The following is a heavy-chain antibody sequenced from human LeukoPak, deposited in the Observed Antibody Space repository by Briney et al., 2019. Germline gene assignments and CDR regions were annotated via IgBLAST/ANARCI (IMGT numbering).Heavy chain of an antibody. CDR2: IYYSGST. CDR1: GGSISSYY. V-gene: IGHV4-59*08. Sequence: PSETLSLTCAVSGGSISSYYWSCIRQPPRKGLGWIGYIYYSGSTNYNPSLKSRVTISVDTSKNQFSLKLSPVTAADTAVYYCARHGGGRGCCSGGSCSLDYWGQGTLVTVSS. D-gene: IGHD2-15*01. CDR3: ARHGGGRGCCSGGSCSLDY. J-gene: IGHJ4*02.